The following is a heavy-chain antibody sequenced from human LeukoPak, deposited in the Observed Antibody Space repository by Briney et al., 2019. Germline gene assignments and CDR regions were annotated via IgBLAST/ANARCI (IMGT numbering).Heavy chain of an antibody. Sequence: GGSLRLSCGASGFSFISYGMPWVRQAPGKGLEWVGVISDDGRSKDYADSVKGRFTISRDNSKDTLYLQMNSLRAEDTAVYYCAKRPSDYGDYVSYFDHWGQGTLVTVSS. J-gene: IGHJ4*02. CDR2: ISDDGRSK. CDR1: GFSFISYG. CDR3: AKRPSDYGDYVSYFDH. V-gene: IGHV3-30*18. D-gene: IGHD4-17*01.